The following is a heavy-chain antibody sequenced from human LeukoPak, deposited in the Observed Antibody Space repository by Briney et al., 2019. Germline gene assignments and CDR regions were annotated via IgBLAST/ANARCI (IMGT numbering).Heavy chain of an antibody. Sequence: ASVTVSFTVSGYTFTENYIHWVRQTPGRGLEWMGLINPHTGAANYTQSFQGRVTLTRDTSSSTAYMHLSSLRFDDTAVYYCARGKSGYSPWGQGTPVTVSS. J-gene: IGHJ4*02. V-gene: IGHV1-2*02. D-gene: IGHD3-22*01. CDR3: ARGKSGYSP. CDR1: GYTFTENY. CDR2: INPHTGAA.